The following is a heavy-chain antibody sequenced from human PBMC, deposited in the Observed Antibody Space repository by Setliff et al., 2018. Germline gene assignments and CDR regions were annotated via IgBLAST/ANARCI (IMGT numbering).Heavy chain of an antibody. CDR3: ARTGSSGPGIDY. J-gene: IGHJ4*02. CDR2: IYHRGIT. Sequence: PSETLSLTCAVSGYSISSGFQWGWIRQPPRKGLEWIGDIYHRGITNHNPSLKSRVTISVDTSKNQFSLKVRSVTAADTAVYYCARTGSSGPGIDYWGQGTLVTVSS. V-gene: IGHV4-38-2*01. CDR1: GYSISSGFQ. D-gene: IGHD6-19*01.